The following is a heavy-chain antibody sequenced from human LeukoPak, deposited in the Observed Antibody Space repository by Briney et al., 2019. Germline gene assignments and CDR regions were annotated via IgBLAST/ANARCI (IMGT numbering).Heavy chain of an antibody. Sequence: SETLSLTCTVSGGSISSSSYYWGWIRQPPGKGLEWIGSIYYSGSTYYNPSLKSRVTISVDTSKNQFSLKLSSVTAADTAVYYCASVLITTGAFDIWGQGTMVTVSS. CDR2: IYYSGST. D-gene: IGHD3-22*01. J-gene: IGHJ3*02. CDR3: ASVLITTGAFDI. CDR1: GGSISSSSYY. V-gene: IGHV4-39*07.